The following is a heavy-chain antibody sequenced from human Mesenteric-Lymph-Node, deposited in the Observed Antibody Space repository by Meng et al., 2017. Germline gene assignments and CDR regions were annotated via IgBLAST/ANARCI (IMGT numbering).Heavy chain of an antibody. CDR3: ARSQRVYGRWLVLDY. D-gene: IGHD6-19*01. CDR2: IYHSGST. CDR1: GGSIRSSNW. V-gene: IGHV4-4*02. Sequence: QVPLPASRPGLVKPSGTLSLTCDVSGGSIRSSNWWSSVRQPPGKGLEWIREIYHSGSTNYNPSLKSRVTISVDKSKNQFSLKLSSVTAADTAVYYCARSQRVYGRWLVLDYWGQGTLVTVSS. J-gene: IGHJ4*02.